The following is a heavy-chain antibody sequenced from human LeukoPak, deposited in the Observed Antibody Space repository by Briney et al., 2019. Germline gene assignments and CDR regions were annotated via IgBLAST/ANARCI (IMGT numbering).Heavy chain of an antibody. CDR1: GGSFSGYY. D-gene: IGHD3-22*01. CDR3: ARDLERRGYYDSSGYYYGAFDY. CDR2: INHSGST. J-gene: IGHJ4*02. Sequence: SETLSLTCAVYGGSFSGYYWSWIRQPPGKGLEWIGEINHSGSTNYNPSLKSRVTISVDTSKNQFSLKLSSVTAADTAVYYCARDLERRGYYDSSGYYYGAFDYWGQGTLVTVSS. V-gene: IGHV4-34*01.